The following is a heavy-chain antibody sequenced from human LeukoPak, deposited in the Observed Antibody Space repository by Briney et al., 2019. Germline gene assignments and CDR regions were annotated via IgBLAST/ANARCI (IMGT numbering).Heavy chain of an antibody. D-gene: IGHD6-13*01. CDR3: ARVWQQLVLAFDI. CDR2: IYYSGST. V-gene: IGHV4-59*12. J-gene: IGHJ3*02. Sequence: SETLSLTCTVSGGSISSYYWSWIRQPPGKGLEWIGYIYYSGSTNYNPSLKSRVTISVDTSKNQFSLKLSSVTAADTAVYYCARVWQQLVLAFDIWGQGTMVTVSS. CDR1: GGSISSYY.